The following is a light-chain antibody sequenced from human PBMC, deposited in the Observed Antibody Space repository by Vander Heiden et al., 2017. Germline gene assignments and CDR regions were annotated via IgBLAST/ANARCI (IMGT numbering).Light chain of an antibody. V-gene: IGKV1-39*01. Sequence: DPHMTHSPSSLSASVGDRVTITCRASQSISNYLNWYQQKPGKAPKLLIYAASSLQSGVPSRFSGSGSGTDFTLTISSLQPEDFATYYCQQSYSTPRKFGQGTKVEIK. CDR2: AAS. CDR3: QQSYSTPRK. CDR1: QSISNY. J-gene: IGKJ1*01.